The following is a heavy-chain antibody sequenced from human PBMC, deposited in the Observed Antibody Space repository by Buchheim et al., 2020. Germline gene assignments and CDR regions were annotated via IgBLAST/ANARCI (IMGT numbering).Heavy chain of an antibody. CDR2: IYYSGST. V-gene: IGHV4-61*01. CDR3: ARESSGWYGWFDP. J-gene: IGHJ5*02. D-gene: IGHD6-19*01. Sequence: QVQLQESGPGLVKPSETLSLTCTVSGGSVSSGSYYWSWIRQPPGKGLEWIGYIYYSGSTNYNPSLKSRVTISVDTSKNQFPLKLSSVTAADTAVYYCARESSGWYGWFDPWGQGTL. CDR1: GGSVSSGSYY.